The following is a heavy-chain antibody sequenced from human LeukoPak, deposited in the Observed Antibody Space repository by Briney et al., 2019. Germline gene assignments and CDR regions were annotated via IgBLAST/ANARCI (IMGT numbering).Heavy chain of an antibody. V-gene: IGHV3-20*04. Sequence: GGSLRLSCAAAAFMSDDYGMRWVRQAPGKGLEWVSGINWNGGRTGYADSVKGRFTISRDNAKNSLYLQMNSLRAEDTALDYCAREYDYGDYPGYWGQGTLVTVSS. J-gene: IGHJ4*02. CDR1: AFMSDDYG. D-gene: IGHD4-17*01. CDR3: AREYDYGDYPGY. CDR2: INWNGGRT.